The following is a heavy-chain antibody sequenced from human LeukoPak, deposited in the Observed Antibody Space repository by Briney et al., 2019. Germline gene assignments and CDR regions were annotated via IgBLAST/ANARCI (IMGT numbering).Heavy chain of an antibody. V-gene: IGHV7-4-1*02. CDR2: INTNTGNP. J-gene: IGHJ6*03. Sequence: RASVKVSCKASGYTFTSYAMNWVRQAPGQGLEWMGWINTNTGNPTYAQGFTGRFVFSLDTSVSTAYLQISSLKAEDTAVYYCARGVYSSGSYYYYYYYMDVWGKGTTVTVS. CDR3: ARGVYSSGSYYYYYYYMDV. D-gene: IGHD6-19*01. CDR1: GYTFTSYA.